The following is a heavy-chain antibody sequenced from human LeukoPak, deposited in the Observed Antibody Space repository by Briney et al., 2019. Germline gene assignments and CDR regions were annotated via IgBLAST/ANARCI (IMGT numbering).Heavy chain of an antibody. V-gene: IGHV3-7*01. Sequence: GGSLRLSCAASGFTFSNYWMSWVRQAPGKGLEWVANIMQDGSDYHYTDSVKGRFTISRDNAKNSLYLQMNSLRAEDTAVYYCARDGPTSAAAGSGYWGQGTLVTVSS. D-gene: IGHD6-13*01. CDR1: GFTFSNYW. CDR2: IMQDGSDY. J-gene: IGHJ4*02. CDR3: ARDGPTSAAAGSGY.